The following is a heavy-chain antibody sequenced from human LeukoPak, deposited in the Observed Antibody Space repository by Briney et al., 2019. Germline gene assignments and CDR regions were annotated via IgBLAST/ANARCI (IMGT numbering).Heavy chain of an antibody. Sequence: GGSLGLSCAASGFTSSSYEMNWVREAPGKGLEWVSYISSSGSTIYYADSVKGRFTISRDNAKNSLYLQMNSLRAEDTAVYYCARAIAKYFQHWGQGTLVTVSS. V-gene: IGHV3-48*03. J-gene: IGHJ1*01. CDR3: ARAIAKYFQH. CDR1: GFTSSSYE. CDR2: ISSSGSTI.